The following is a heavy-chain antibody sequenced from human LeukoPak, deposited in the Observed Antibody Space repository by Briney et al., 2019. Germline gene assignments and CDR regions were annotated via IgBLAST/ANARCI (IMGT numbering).Heavy chain of an antibody. CDR2: IIPILGIA. J-gene: IGHJ3*02. CDR3: ARVRPPHAFDI. Sequence: GSSVKVSCKASGGTFSSYAISWVRQAPGQGLEWMGRIIPILGIANYAQKFQGRVTITADKSTSTAYMELSSLRSEDTAVYYCARVRPPHAFDIWGQGTVVTVSS. V-gene: IGHV1-69*04. CDR1: GGTFSSYA.